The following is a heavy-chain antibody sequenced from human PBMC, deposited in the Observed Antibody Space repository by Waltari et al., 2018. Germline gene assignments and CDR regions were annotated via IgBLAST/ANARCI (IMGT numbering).Heavy chain of an antibody. Sequence: QVQLQDSGPGLVKASQTLSLTCTVSGDSISSGDYSCSWIRQHPGKGLEWIGYIYHIGNTYYNPSLKRRVTISLDRSKNQFALKLNSVTAADTAVYYCARGNGDLDNWGQGTTVTVSS. V-gene: IGHV4-30-2*01. CDR2: IYHIGNT. J-gene: IGHJ6*02. D-gene: IGHD4-17*01. CDR1: GDSISSGDYS. CDR3: ARGNGDLDN.